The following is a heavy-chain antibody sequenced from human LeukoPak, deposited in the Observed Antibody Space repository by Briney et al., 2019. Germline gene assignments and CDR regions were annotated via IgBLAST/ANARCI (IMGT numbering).Heavy chain of an antibody. Sequence: GGSLRLFCAASGFLFSRYAVSWVRQAPGEGLEWVSGSSGGGANTYYADSVKGRFTISRDNSKNTLYLQMNRLRAEDTAVYYCAKGPAKGSPYYFDYWGQGTLVTVSS. CDR2: SSGGGANT. CDR3: AKGPAKGSPYYFDY. CDR1: GFLFSRYA. D-gene: IGHD4/OR15-4a*01. V-gene: IGHV3-23*01. J-gene: IGHJ4*02.